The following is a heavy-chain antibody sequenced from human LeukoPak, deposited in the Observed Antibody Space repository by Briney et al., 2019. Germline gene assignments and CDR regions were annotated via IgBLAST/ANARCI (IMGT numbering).Heavy chain of an antibody. CDR1: GFTFSSYA. CDR2: ISYDGSNK. D-gene: IGHD3-10*01. V-gene: IGHV3-30-3*01. Sequence: PGRSLRLSCAASGFTFSSYAMHWVRQAPGKGLEWVAVISYDGSNKYYADSVKGRFTISRDNSKNTLYLQMDSLRAEDTAVYYCAREAFVSGNRYFDNWGQGTLVTVSS. CDR3: AREAFVSGNRYFDN. J-gene: IGHJ4*02.